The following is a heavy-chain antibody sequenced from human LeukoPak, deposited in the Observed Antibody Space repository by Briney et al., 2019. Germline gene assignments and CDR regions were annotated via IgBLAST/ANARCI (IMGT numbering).Heavy chain of an antibody. CDR1: GDSVSSNTGA. Sequence: SQTLSLTCAISGDSVSSNTGAWNWFRQSPSRGLEWLGRTYYRSKWYNDCAVSVKSRITINPDTSKNQFSLQLNSVTPEDTAVYYCARLAGPNWFDPWGQGTLVTVSS. CDR2: TYYRSKWYN. V-gene: IGHV6-1*01. D-gene: IGHD2-15*01. J-gene: IGHJ5*02. CDR3: ARLAGPNWFDP.